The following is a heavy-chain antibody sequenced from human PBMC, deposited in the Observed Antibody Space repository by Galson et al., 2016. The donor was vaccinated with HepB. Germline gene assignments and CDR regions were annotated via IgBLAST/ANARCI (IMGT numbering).Heavy chain of an antibody. J-gene: IGHJ5*02. D-gene: IGHD3-3*01. Sequence: SLRLSCAASGFTFSSYVMHWVRQPPGKGPVWVSRINADGRTTFDADSVKGRFTISRDNSKNTLYLQMNSLRAEDTAVYYCARDSLTIFGVTPNWFDPWGQGTLVTVSS. CDR1: GFTFSSYV. CDR3: ARDSLTIFGVTPNWFDP. V-gene: IGHV3-74*01. CDR2: INADGRTT.